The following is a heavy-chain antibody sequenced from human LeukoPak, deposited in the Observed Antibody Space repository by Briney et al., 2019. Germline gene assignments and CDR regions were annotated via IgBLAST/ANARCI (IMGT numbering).Heavy chain of an antibody. Sequence: PSETLSLTCAVCGGSFSGYYWSWIRQPPGKGLEWIGEINHSGSTNYNPSLKSRVTISVDTSKNQFSLKLSSATAADTAVYYCARGTMTTVTYYFDYWGQGTLVTVSS. D-gene: IGHD4-17*01. CDR1: GGSFSGYY. CDR3: ARGTMTTVTYYFDY. J-gene: IGHJ4*02. CDR2: INHSGST. V-gene: IGHV4-34*01.